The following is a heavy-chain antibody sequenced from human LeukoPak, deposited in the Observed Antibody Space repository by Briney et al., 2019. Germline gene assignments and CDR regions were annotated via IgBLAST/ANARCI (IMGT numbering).Heavy chain of an antibody. V-gene: IGHV3-48*02. Sequence: GGSLRLSCAASGFVLRTYSMTWVRQAPEKGLEWISKISSSLASTYYADSVKGRFTVSRDDAKNSLFLQMTGLRDDDAAVYYCVRGKYYSAWGPGTLVTVSA. D-gene: IGHD2/OR15-2a*01. CDR1: GFVLRTYS. CDR2: ISSSLAST. J-gene: IGHJ1*01. CDR3: VRGKYYSA.